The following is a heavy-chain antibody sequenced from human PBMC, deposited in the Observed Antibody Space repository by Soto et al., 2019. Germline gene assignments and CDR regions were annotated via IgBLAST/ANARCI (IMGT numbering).Heavy chain of an antibody. Sequence: EVRLVESGGDLVQPGRSLRLSCAASGFTFDDYAMHWVRQAPGKGLEWVSGNNWNSGGIGYADSVKGRFAVSRDNAKKSLYLQMNSLRAEDTAFYYCAKAGQLWLPNYYFDYWGQGTLVTVSS. V-gene: IGHV3-9*01. CDR2: NNWNSGGI. CDR3: AKAGQLWLPNYYFDY. J-gene: IGHJ4*02. D-gene: IGHD5-18*01. CDR1: GFTFDDYA.